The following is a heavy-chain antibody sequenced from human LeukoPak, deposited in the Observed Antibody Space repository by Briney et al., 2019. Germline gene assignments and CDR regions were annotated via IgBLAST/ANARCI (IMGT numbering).Heavy chain of an antibody. CDR3: ASSIGIAAAGTGSGRSGP. Sequence: SVKVSCKASGGTFSSYAISWVRQAPGQGLEWMGGIIPIFGTANYAQKFQGRVTITADKSTSTAYMELSSLRSEDTAVYYCASSIGIAAAGTGSGRSGPWGQGTLVTVSS. D-gene: IGHD6-13*01. V-gene: IGHV1-69*06. J-gene: IGHJ5*02. CDR2: IIPIFGTA. CDR1: GGTFSSYA.